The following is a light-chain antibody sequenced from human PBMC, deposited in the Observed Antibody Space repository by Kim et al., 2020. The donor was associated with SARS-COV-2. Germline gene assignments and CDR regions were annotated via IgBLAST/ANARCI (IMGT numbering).Light chain of an antibody. CDR2: AAA. CDR1: QSISSY. J-gene: IGKJ5*01. Sequence: SVGDRVTISCRASQSISSYVNWYQHKAGKAPKLLIYAAASLQSGVPSRFSGSGSGTDFTLTISSLQPEDFATYSCQQTYSFPQITFGQGTRLEIK. V-gene: IGKV1-39*01. CDR3: QQTYSFPQIT.